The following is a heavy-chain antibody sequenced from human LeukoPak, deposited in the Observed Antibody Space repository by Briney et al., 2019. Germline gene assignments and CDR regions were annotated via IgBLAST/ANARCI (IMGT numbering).Heavy chain of an antibody. Sequence: ASVKVSCKASGYTFTSYDINWVRQATGQRLEWMGWMNPNSGNTGYAQKFQGRVTMTRNTSISTAYMELSSLRSEDTAVYYCASGSTYYDFWSGYPRHNDAFDIWGQGTMVTVSS. CDR2: MNPNSGNT. J-gene: IGHJ3*02. CDR1: GYTFTSYD. D-gene: IGHD3-3*01. CDR3: ASGSTYYDFWSGYPRHNDAFDI. V-gene: IGHV1-8*01.